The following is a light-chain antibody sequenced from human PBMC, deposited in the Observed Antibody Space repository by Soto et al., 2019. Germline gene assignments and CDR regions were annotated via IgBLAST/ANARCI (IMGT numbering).Light chain of an antibody. CDR3: QQYYSSPTWT. CDR1: QSILYSSNNKNY. CDR2: WAS. V-gene: IGKV4-1*01. J-gene: IGKJ1*01. Sequence: DIVMTQSPDSLAVSLGERATINCKSSQSILYSSNNKNYLAWFQHKPGQPPKLLIYWASTRESGVPDRFSGSGSETDFTLTISSLQAEDVAIYYCQQYYSSPTWTFGQGTKVEIK.